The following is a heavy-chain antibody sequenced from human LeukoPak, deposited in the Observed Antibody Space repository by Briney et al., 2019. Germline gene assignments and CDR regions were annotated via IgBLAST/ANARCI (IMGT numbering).Heavy chain of an antibody. CDR2: IIPIFGTA. D-gene: IGHD3-22*01. V-gene: IGHV1-69*13. J-gene: IGHJ3*02. CDR1: GATFSSYA. Sequence: SVKVSCKASGATFSSYAISWVRQAPGQGLERMGGIIPIFGTANYAQKFQGRVTITADESTSTAYMELSSLRSEDTAVYYCARVYYYDSSGYYDAFDIWGQGTMVTVSS. CDR3: ARVYYYDSSGYYDAFDI.